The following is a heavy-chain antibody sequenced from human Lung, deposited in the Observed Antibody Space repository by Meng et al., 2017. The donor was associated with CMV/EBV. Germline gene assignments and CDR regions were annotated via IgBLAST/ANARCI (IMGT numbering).Heavy chain of an antibody. CDR1: GFTFGDYA. CDR3: AKDRGATNRYGMDV. V-gene: IGHV3-9*01. CDR2: ISWNSGSI. Sequence: GGSLRLSCAASGFTFGDYAMHWVRQAPGKGLEWVSGISWNSGSIGYADSVKGRFTISRDNAKNSLYLQMNSLRAEDTALYYCAKDRGATNRYGMDVWGQGTRVTSP. J-gene: IGHJ6*02. D-gene: IGHD1-26*01.